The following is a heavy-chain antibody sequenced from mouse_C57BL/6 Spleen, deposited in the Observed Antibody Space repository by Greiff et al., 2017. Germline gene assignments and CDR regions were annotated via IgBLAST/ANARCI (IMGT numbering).Heavy chain of an antibody. J-gene: IGHJ2*01. D-gene: IGHD1-1*01. CDR1: GYTFTDYE. CDR2: IDPETGGT. V-gene: IGHV1-15*01. CDR3: TRRESSSLGFDY. Sequence: VQLQESGAELVRPGASVTLSCKASGYTFTDYEMHWVKQTPVHGLEWIGAIDPETGGTAYNQKFKGKAILTADKSSSTAYMELRRLTSEDSAVYYCTRRESSSLGFDYWGQGTTLTVSS.